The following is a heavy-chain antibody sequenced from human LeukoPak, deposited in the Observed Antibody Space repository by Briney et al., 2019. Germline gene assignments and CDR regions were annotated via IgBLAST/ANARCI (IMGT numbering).Heavy chain of an antibody. V-gene: IGHV4-4*07. CDR1: GHSISNSISSGYY. CDR2: IYTSGST. Sequence: PSETLSLTRTVSGHSISNSISSGYYWGWIRQPAGKGLEWIARIYTSGSTNYNPSLKSRVTMSVDTSKNQFSLKLSSVTAADTAVYYCARVYTQRGVGAYGGVAFDIWGQGTMVTVSS. J-gene: IGHJ3*02. D-gene: IGHD1-26*01. CDR3: ARVYTQRGVGAYGGVAFDI.